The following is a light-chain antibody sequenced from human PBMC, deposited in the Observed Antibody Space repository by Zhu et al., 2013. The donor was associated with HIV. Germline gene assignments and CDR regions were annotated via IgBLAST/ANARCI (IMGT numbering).Light chain of an antibody. V-gene: IGKV3-15*01. Sequence: ETVLTQSPGTLSLSPGERATLSCRASHNVSIYLAWYQQKPGHPPRLLIYAASTRANEIPARFSGSGSGTDFTLTISSLQPDDFATYYCQQYNSYPYTFGQGTKLEIK. CDR2: AAS. CDR1: HNVSIY. CDR3: QQYNSYPYT. J-gene: IGKJ2*01.